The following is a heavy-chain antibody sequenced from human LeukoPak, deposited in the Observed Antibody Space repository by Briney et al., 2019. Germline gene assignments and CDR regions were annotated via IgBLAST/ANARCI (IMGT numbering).Heavy chain of an antibody. D-gene: IGHD1-26*01. CDR1: GFTVSSYG. CDR3: ARGIDGVGACFDY. Sequence: GRSLRLSCAASGFTVSSYGMRWVRQAPGKGLEWVAYIWYDGSNKYYADCVKGRFTISRDNSNNTLYMQMNRLRSEDTGVYYCARGIDGVGACFDYWGQGPLVTVSS. V-gene: IGHV3-33*01. J-gene: IGHJ4*02. CDR2: IWYDGSNK.